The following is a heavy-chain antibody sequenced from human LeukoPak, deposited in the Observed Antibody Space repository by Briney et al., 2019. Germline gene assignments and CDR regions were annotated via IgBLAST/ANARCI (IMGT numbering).Heavy chain of an antibody. Sequence: GGSLRLSCAASGFTFSTSNMNWVSQAPGKGLEWISYISGSSSTIYYADSVKGRFTISRDNAKNSLYLQMNSLRAEDTAVYYCARALVAAARNFDYWGQGTLVTVSS. CDR1: GFTFSTSN. D-gene: IGHD6-13*01. CDR2: ISGSSSTI. CDR3: ARALVAAARNFDY. V-gene: IGHV3-48*01. J-gene: IGHJ4*02.